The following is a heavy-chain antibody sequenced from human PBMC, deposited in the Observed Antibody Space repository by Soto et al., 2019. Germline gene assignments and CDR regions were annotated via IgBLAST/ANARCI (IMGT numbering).Heavy chain of an antibody. D-gene: IGHD2-15*01. V-gene: IGHV3-74*01. CDR2: IDSDGSRI. J-gene: IGHJ4*02. CDR1: GFTFSNYW. CDR3: VRTSLVVAVATREDF. Sequence: EVQLVESGGGLVQPGESLRLSCAGPGFTFSNYWMHWGRQAPGEGLVWGSRIDSDGSRITYADFVKGRFTISRDNAKNTVYLHMNSLTAEDTAVYYCVRTSLVVAVATREDFWGQGTLVTVSS.